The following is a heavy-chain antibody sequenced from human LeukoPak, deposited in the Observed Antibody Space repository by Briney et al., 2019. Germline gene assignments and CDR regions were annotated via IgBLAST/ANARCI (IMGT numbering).Heavy chain of an antibody. CDR2: IRYDGSNK. CDR1: GFTFSSYG. CDR3: AKGPITIFNYYMDV. D-gene: IGHD3-3*01. J-gene: IGHJ6*03. Sequence: GGSLRLSCAASGFTFSSYGMHWVRQAPGKGLEWVAFIRYDGSNKYYADSVKGRFTISRDNSKNTLYLQMNSLRAEDTAVYYCAKGPITIFNYYMDVWGKGTTVTVSS. V-gene: IGHV3-30*02.